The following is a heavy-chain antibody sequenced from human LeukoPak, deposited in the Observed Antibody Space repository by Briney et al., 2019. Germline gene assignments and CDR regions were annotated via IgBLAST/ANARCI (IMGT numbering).Heavy chain of an antibody. CDR3: ARDYYDFWSGYTDAFDI. V-gene: IGHV3-21*01. D-gene: IGHD3-3*01. Sequence: SGGSLRLSCAASGFTFSSYWMTWIRQAPGKGLEWVSSISSSSSYIYYADSVKGRFTISRDNAKNSLYLQMNSLRAEDTAVYYCARDYYDFWSGYTDAFDIWGQGTMVTVSS. J-gene: IGHJ3*02. CDR2: ISSSSSYI. CDR1: GFTFSSYW.